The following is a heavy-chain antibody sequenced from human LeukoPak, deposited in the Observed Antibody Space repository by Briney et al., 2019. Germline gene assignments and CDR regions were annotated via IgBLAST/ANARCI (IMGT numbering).Heavy chain of an antibody. J-gene: IGHJ4*02. D-gene: IGHD3-10*01. CDR2: IYHSGST. CDR1: GGSISSGGYY. CDR3: ARDAPPGYYGSGRGVDY. V-gene: IGHV4-30-2*01. Sequence: SETLSLTCTVSGGSISSGGYYWSWIRQPPGKGLEWIGYIYHSGSTYYNPSLKSRVTISVDRSKNQFSLKLSSVTAADTAVYYCARDAPPGYYGSGRGVDYWGQGTLVTVSS.